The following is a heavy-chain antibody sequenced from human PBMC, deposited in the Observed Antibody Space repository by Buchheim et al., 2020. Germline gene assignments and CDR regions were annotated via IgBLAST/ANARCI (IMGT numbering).Heavy chain of an antibody. V-gene: IGHV3-23*01. CDR1: GFTFSSYA. J-gene: IGHJ4*02. D-gene: IGHD6-13*01. CDR3: AKNSRQLGLDS. CDR2: VSGSGGST. Sequence: EVQLLESGGGLVQPGGSLRLSCAASGFTFSSYAMSWVRQAPGKGLEWVSAVSGSGGSTYYADSVQGRFTISRDNARNTVYLEMNSLRPEDTAVYYCAKNSRQLGLDSWGQGTL.